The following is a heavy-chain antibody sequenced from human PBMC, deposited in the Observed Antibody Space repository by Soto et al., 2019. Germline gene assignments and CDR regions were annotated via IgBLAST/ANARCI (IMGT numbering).Heavy chain of an antibody. Sequence: PSETLSLTCAVYGGSFSGYYWSWIRQPPGKGLEWIGEINHSGSTNYNPSLKSRVTISVDTSKNQFSLKLSSVTAADTAVYYCARKRIVGATNPFFDYWGQGTLVTVSS. CDR1: GGSFSGYY. CDR3: ARKRIVGATNPFFDY. V-gene: IGHV4-34*01. CDR2: INHSGST. D-gene: IGHD1-26*01. J-gene: IGHJ4*02.